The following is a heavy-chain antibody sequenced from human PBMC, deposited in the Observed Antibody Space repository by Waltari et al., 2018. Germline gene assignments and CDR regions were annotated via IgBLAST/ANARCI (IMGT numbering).Heavy chain of an antibody. J-gene: IGHJ5*02. V-gene: IGHV1-2*02. Sequence: QVQLVQSGAEVKKPGASVKVSCKASGYTFTGYYMHWVRQAPGQGLEWMGWSDPNSGGTNYAQKFQGRVTMTRDTSISTAYMELSRLRSDDTAVYYCARARRGYCTGGVCSTGFDPWGQGTLVTVSS. CDR1: GYTFTGYY. D-gene: IGHD2-8*02. CDR2: SDPNSGGT. CDR3: ARARRGYCTGGVCSTGFDP.